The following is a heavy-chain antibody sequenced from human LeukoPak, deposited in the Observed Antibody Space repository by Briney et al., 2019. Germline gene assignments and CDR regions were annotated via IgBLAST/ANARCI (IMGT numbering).Heavy chain of an antibody. CDR2: IYYSGST. D-gene: IGHD5-24*01. V-gene: IGHV4-39*01. Sequence: GSLRLSCAASGITFSSYAMSWVRQPPGKGLEWIGSIYYSGSTYYNPSLKSRVTISVDTSKNQFSLKLSSVTAADTAVYYCARLGDGYNVDYWGQGTLVTVSS. CDR1: GITFSSYA. CDR3: ARLGDGYNVDY. J-gene: IGHJ4*02.